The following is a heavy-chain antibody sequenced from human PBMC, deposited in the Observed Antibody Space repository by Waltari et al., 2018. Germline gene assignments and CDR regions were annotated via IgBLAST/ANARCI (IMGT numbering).Heavy chain of an antibody. CDR3: ARQTYYDILTGYYLPFDY. D-gene: IGHD3-9*01. CDR2: IYYSGST. J-gene: IGHJ4*02. Sequence: QLQLQESGPGLVKPSETLSLTCTVSGGSISSSSYYWGWIRQPPGKGLEWSGSIYYSGSTYYNPSLKRRVTISVDTSKNQFSLKLSAVTAADTAVYYCARQTYYDILTGYYLPFDYWGQGTLVTVSS. CDR1: GGSISSSSYY. V-gene: IGHV4-39*01.